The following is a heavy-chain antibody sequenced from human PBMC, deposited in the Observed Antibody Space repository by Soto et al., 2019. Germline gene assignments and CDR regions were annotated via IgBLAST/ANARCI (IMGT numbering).Heavy chain of an antibody. CDR3: TTLFGVATDYYYYYGMDV. J-gene: IGHJ6*02. D-gene: IGHD3-3*01. CDR1: GFTFSNAW. V-gene: IGHV3-15*07. Sequence: GSLRLSCAASGFTFSNAWMNWVRQAPGKGLEWVGRIKSKTDGGTTDYAAPVKGRFTISRDDSKNTLYLQMNSLKTEDTAVYYCTTLFGVATDYYYYYGMDVWGQGTTVTVSS. CDR2: IKSKTDGGTT.